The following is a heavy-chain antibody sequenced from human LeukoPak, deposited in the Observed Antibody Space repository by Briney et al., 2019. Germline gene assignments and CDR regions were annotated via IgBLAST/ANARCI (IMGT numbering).Heavy chain of an antibody. D-gene: IGHD2-15*01. CDR2: ISAYNGNT. V-gene: IGHV1-18*01. J-gene: IGHJ6*02. Sequence: ASVKVSCKASGYTFTSYGISSVRQAPGQGLEWMGWISAYNGNTNYVEKLQGRVTMTRDTSTSTAYMELRSLRSDDTAVYYCARDAMRSGGSSPYYNYGMDVWGQGTTVTVSS. CDR1: GYTFTSYG. CDR3: ARDAMRSGGSSPYYNYGMDV.